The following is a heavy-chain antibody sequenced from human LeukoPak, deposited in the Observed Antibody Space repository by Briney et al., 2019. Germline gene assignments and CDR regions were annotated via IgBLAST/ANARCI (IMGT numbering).Heavy chain of an antibody. V-gene: IGHV3-30-3*01. D-gene: IGHD2-15*01. CDR2: ISYDGSNK. J-gene: IGHJ4*02. CDR3: ARSSRRYCSGGSCYAPADY. Sequence: PGGSLRLSCAASGFTFSSYAMHWVRQAPGKGLEWVAVISYDGSNKYYADSVKGRFTISRDNSKNTLYLQMNSLRAEGTAVYYCARSSRRYCSGGSCYAPADYWGQGTLVTVSS. CDR1: GFTFSSYA.